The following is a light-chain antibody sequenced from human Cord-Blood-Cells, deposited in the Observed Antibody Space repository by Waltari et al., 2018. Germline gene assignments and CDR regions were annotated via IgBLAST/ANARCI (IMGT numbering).Light chain of an antibody. CDR2: EAS. Sequence: SYELTQPPSVSVSPGQTARITCSGDALPKQYAYWYQQKPGQAPVLVIYEASARPSGIPERFSGSSSGTTVTLTISGVQAEDEADYYCQSADSSGTYVFGTGTKVTVL. CDR1: ALPKQY. CDR3: QSADSSGTYV. J-gene: IGLJ1*01. V-gene: IGLV3-25*03.